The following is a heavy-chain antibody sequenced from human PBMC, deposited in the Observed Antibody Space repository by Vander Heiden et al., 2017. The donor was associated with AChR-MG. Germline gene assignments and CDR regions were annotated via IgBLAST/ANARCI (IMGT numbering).Heavy chain of an antibody. D-gene: IGHD1-7*01. V-gene: IGHV3-15*01. CDR1: GFPFSNAG. Sequence: EVQLVESGGGLVKPGGSLRLSCAAPGFPFSNAGMSWVRQAPGKGLEWVGRIKSKTDGGTTDYAAPVKGRFTISRDDSKNTLYLQMNSLKTEDTAVYYCTTGITGTTGLPPADYWGQGTLVTVSS. CDR2: IKSKTDGGTT. J-gene: IGHJ4*02. CDR3: TTGITGTTGLPPADY.